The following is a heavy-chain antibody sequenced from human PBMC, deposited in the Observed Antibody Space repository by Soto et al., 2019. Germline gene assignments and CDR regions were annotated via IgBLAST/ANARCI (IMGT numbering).Heavy chain of an antibody. CDR1: GGSISSGDYY. CDR2: IDYSGST. CDR3: ARWWSGSRQGFDP. V-gene: IGHV4-31*03. Sequence: QVQLQESGPGLVKPSQTLSLTCTVSGGSISSGDYYWSWIRQHPGKGLEWIGYIDYSGSTYYNPSLTSRVTISVDTSTNQFSLELSSVTAADTAVYYCARWWSGSRQGFDPWGQGTLVTVSS. J-gene: IGHJ5*02. D-gene: IGHD3-3*01.